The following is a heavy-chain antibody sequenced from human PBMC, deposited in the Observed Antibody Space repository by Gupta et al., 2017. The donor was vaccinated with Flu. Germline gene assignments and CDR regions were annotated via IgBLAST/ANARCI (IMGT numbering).Heavy chain of an antibody. CDR2: ISAYNGNT. CDR1: GYTFTSYG. CDR3: ARDPGLGSLDY. D-gene: IGHD1-14*01. Sequence: QVQLVQSRAEVNKPGASVKVSCKASGYTFTSYGISWVRQPPGKGLEWIGWISAYNGNTNDAQKLQGRVTMTTDTSTSTAYMELRSLRSDDTAVYYCARDPGLGSLDYWGQGTQVTVSS. V-gene: IGHV1-18*01. J-gene: IGHJ4*02.